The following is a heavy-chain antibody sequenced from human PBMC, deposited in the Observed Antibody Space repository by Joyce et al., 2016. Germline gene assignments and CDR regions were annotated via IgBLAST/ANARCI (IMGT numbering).Heavy chain of an antibody. V-gene: IGHV5-51*01. CDR3: ARNYYGSGSYYRAFDY. D-gene: IGHD3-10*01. J-gene: IGHJ4*02. Sequence: EVQLVQSGAEVKKPGESLKISCKGSGYSFTSYWIGWVRQMPGKGLEWMGIIYPGASDTRYSPSFQGQVTISADKSISTAYLQWNSLKASDTAMYYCARNYYGSGSYYRAFDYWGQGTLVTVSS. CDR1: GYSFTSYW. CDR2: IYPGASDT.